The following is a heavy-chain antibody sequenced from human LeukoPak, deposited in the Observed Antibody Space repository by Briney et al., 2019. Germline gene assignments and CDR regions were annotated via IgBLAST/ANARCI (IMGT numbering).Heavy chain of an antibody. J-gene: IGHJ6*02. CDR3: ARELPYDILTGYYYYYGMDV. CDR1: GFTFSSYE. D-gene: IGHD3-9*01. CDR2: ISSSGSTI. Sequence: PGGSLRLSCAASGFTFSSYEMNWVRQAPGKGLEWVSYISSSGSTIYYADSVKGRFTISRDNAKNSLYLQMNSLRAKDTAVYYCARELPYDILTGYYYYYGMDVWGQGTTVTVSS. V-gene: IGHV3-48*03.